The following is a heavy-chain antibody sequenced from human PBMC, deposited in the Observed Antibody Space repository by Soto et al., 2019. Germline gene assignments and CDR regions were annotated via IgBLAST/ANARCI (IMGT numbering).Heavy chain of an antibody. CDR1: GGSISGHY. Sequence: QVQLQESGPGLVKPSETLSLTCTVSGGSISGHYWNWIRQPAGKGLEWIVRLETSGSTNDNPSLTSRVTMSVDTSKNQFSLKLSSATAADTAVYYCTREGRYCSGGSCYTDAFDIWGQGTLVTVSS. J-gene: IGHJ3*02. D-gene: IGHD2-15*01. CDR2: LETSGST. V-gene: IGHV4-4*07. CDR3: TREGRYCSGGSCYTDAFDI.